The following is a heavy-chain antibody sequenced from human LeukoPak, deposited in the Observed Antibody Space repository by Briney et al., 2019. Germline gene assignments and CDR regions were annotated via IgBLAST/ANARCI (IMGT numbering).Heavy chain of an antibody. D-gene: IGHD3-22*01. J-gene: IGHJ3*02. CDR1: EYTFRNFD. CDR3: VETGLGRARYDNRGRYVGAFDI. CDR2: MNPNSGNT. Sequence: ASVKVSCKSSEYTFRNFDIHWVRQAPGQGPEWMGWMNPNSGNTDYAQKFQGRVTMTRDTSLSTAYMDLSSLTSDDTAMYYCVETGLGRARYDNRGRYVGAFDIWGQGTMVTVSS. V-gene: IGHV1-8*01.